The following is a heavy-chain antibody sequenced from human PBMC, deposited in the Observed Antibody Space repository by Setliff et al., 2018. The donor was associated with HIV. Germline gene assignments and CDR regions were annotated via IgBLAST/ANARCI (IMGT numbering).Heavy chain of an antibody. D-gene: IGHD3-10*01. CDR3: ARSLISLVRGGVFDI. Sequence: PSETLSLTCTVSGGSISGYYWSWIRQPAGRGLEWIGRIYTSGNTNYSPSLKSRVTMSVDTSKNQFSLKLDSVTAADTAGYYCARSLISLVRGGVFDIWGQGTMVTVSS. V-gene: IGHV4-4*07. CDR1: GGSISGYY. J-gene: IGHJ3*02. CDR2: IYTSGNT.